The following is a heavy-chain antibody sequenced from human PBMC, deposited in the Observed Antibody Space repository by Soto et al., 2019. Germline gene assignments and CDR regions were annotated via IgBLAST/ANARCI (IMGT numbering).Heavy chain of an antibody. Sequence: QITLKESGPTLVKPTQTLTLTCTFSGFSLSTSGVGVGWIRQPPGKALEWLALIYWDDDKRYSPSLKSRLTITEDTTNNQVVLTKTNMDPVDTATFSCAHVYGGYDDFDYWGQGTLVTVSS. CDR2: IYWDDDK. V-gene: IGHV2-5*02. CDR1: GFSLSTSGVG. CDR3: AHVYGGYDDFDY. D-gene: IGHD5-12*01. J-gene: IGHJ4*02.